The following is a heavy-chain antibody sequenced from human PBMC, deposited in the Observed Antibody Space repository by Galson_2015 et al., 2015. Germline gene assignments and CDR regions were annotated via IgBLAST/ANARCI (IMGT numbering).Heavy chain of an antibody. V-gene: IGHV4-59*01. CDR1: GGSLRSYY. Sequence: ETLSLTCTVSGGSLRSYYWSWIRQPPGKGPEWIGYIYYSGSTNYNPSLKSRVTISVDTSKNQFSLKLNSVTAADTAMYYCARDFKYWGQGTLVTVSS. CDR3: ARDFKY. CDR2: IYYSGST. J-gene: IGHJ4*02.